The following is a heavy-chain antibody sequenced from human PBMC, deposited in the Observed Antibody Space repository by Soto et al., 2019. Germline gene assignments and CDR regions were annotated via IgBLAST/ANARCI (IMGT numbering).Heavy chain of an antibody. Sequence: QVQLVESGGGLVKPGGSLRLSCAASGFPFYDYYMSWIRQAPGKGLEWVSYISSSGSTIYYADSVKGRFSISRDNPKNSLYLQMNSLRAEDTAVYYCARGTVRYLEWSPHFDPWGQGTLVTVSS. J-gene: IGHJ5*02. CDR3: ARGTVRYLEWSPHFDP. CDR2: ISSSGSTI. CDR1: GFPFYDYY. V-gene: IGHV3-11*01. D-gene: IGHD3-3*01.